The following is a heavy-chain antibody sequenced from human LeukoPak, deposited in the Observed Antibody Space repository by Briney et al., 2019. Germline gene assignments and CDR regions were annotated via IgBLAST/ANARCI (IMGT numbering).Heavy chain of an antibody. V-gene: IGHV3-23*01. D-gene: IGHD5-12*01. Sequence: GSLTLSCPTSGFTFTSYFMHWVRQAPGKGLEWIRSITVRRAGTYNADYVKGRFTIARDSSKSTLYKKMKSLRGEDTTVYYCAKSPEYGYSGYALGPVDYWGQGTLVTVSS. CDR3: AKSPEYGYSGYALGPVDY. CDR2: ITVRRAGT. J-gene: IGHJ4*02. CDR1: GFTFTSYF.